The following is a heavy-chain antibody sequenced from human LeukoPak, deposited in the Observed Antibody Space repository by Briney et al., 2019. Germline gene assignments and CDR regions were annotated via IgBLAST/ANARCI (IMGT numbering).Heavy chain of an antibody. D-gene: IGHD6-19*01. CDR1: GGSFSGYY. J-gene: IGHJ4*02. Sequence: SETLSLTCAVYGGSFSGYYWSWIRRPPGKGLEWIGEINHSGSTNYNPSLKSRVTISVDTSKNQFSLKLSSVTAADTAVYYCARRFSSGRTFDYRGQGTLVTVSS. V-gene: IGHV4-34*01. CDR2: INHSGST. CDR3: ARRFSSGRTFDY.